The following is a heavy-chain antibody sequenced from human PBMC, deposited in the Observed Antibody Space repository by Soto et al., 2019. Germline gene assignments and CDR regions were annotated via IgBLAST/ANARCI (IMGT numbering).Heavy chain of an antibody. V-gene: IGHV1-69*10. CDR2: ISPIPGTA. Sequence: EASVKVSCKASGGTFGSYAISWVRQAPGQGLEWMGGISPIPGTANYAQKFQGRVTMTTDTSTSTAYMELRSLRSDDTAVYYCARVGTGHDGYSGYEPYWGQGTLVTVSS. CDR3: ARVGTGHDGYSGYEPY. CDR1: GGTFGSYA. J-gene: IGHJ4*02. D-gene: IGHD5-12*01.